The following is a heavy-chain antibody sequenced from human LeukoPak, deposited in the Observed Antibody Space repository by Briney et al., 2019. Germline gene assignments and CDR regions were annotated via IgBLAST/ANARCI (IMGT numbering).Heavy chain of an antibody. CDR3: ARDRLAAAGRGQYEIFDL. CDR1: GYTFTGYY. CDR2: INPNSGGT. Sequence: ASVKVSCKASGYTFTGYYMHWVRQAPGQGLEWMGRINPNSGGTNYAQTFQGRVTMTRDTSISTAYMELSRLRSDDTAVYYSARDRLAAAGRGQYEIFDLWGRGTLVTVSS. V-gene: IGHV1-2*06. D-gene: IGHD6-13*01. J-gene: IGHJ2*01.